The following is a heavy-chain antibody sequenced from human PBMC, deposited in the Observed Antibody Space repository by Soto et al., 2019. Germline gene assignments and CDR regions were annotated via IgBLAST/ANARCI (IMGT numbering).Heavy chain of an antibody. V-gene: IGHV4-59*08. CDR3: ARRWGRTFDY. D-gene: IGHD7-27*01. CDR1: GGSISSYY. CDR2: IYYSGST. J-gene: IGHJ4*02. Sequence: PSEALSLTCTVSGGSISSYYWSWIRQPPGKGLEWIGYIYYSGSTNYNPSLKSRVTISVDTSKNQFSLKLSSVTAADTAVYYCARRWGRTFDYWGQGTLVTVSS.